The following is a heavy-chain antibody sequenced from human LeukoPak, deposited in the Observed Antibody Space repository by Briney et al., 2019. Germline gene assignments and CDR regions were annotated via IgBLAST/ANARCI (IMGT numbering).Heavy chain of an antibody. CDR2: MRPSGSPT. Sequence: GGSLRLSCAASRFTFSTSTMSWVRQAPGKGLEWVSCMRPSGSPTYYADSVKGRFIISRDNSKNALYLQMNGLRAEDTAVYFRVRGPWDLGTFDDWGQGTLVTVSS. V-gene: IGHV3-23*01. CDR3: VRGPWDLGTFDD. D-gene: IGHD7-27*01. CDR1: RFTFSTST. J-gene: IGHJ4*02.